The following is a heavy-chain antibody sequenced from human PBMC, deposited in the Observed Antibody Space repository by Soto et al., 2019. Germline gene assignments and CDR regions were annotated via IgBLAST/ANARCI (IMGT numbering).Heavy chain of an antibody. CDR2: IYHSGST. J-gene: IGHJ2*01. CDR3: GRVGGVSWYFDL. Sequence: QLQLQESGSGLVKPSQTLSLTCAVSGGSISSGGYSWSWIRQPPGKGLEWIGYIYHSGSTYYNPSLKSRVTISVDRAKNQFSLKLSFVTAADTAVYFCGRVGGVSWYFDLWGRGTLVTVSS. V-gene: IGHV4-30-2*01. CDR1: GGSISSGGYS. D-gene: IGHD3-16*01.